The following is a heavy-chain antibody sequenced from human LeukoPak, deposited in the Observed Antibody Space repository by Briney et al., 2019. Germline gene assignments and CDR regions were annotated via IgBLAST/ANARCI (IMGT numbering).Heavy chain of an antibody. CDR1: GFTFTSSA. Sequence: SVKVSCKASGFTFTSSAMQWVRQARGQRLEWIGWIVVGSGNTNYAQKFQERVTITRDMSTSTAYVEVSRLRYEDTAVYYCEAVEDIRWELLQGAFDIWGQGTMVTVSS. CDR3: EAVEDIRWELLQGAFDI. V-gene: IGHV1-58*02. D-gene: IGHD1-26*01. CDR2: IVVGSGNT. J-gene: IGHJ3*02.